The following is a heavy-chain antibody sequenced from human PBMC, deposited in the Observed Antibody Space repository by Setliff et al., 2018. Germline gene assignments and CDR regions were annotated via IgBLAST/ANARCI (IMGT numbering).Heavy chain of an antibody. CDR2: IYYSGTT. D-gene: IGHD3-22*01. CDR1: GGSVSNYY. V-gene: IGHV4-59*08. Sequence: SETLSLTCTVSGGSVSNYYWSWIRQPPGKGLEWIGYIYYSGTTNSIPSLKSRVTISVDTSKNQFSLKLSSVTAADTAVYYCARHHDQYYSDSSGYFYEDWYFDLWGRGTLVTVSS. CDR3: ARHHDQYYSDSSGYFYEDWYFDL. J-gene: IGHJ2*01.